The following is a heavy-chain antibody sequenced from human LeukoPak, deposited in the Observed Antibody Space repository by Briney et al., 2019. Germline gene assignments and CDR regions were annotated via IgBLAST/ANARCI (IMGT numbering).Heavy chain of an antibody. CDR2: ISWNSGSI. D-gene: IGHD3-22*01. CDR1: GFTFDDYA. J-gene: IGHJ4*02. Sequence: PGGSLRLSCAASGFTFDDYAMHWVRQAPGKGLEWVSGISWNSGSIGYADSVKGRFTISRDNAKNSLYLQMNSLRAEDTALYYCAKADRYDSSGYIDYWGQGTLVTVSS. V-gene: IGHV3-9*01. CDR3: AKADRYDSSGYIDY.